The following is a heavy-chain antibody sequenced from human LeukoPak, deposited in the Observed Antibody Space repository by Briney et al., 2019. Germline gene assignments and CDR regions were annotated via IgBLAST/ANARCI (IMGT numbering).Heavy chain of an antibody. CDR2: MYYSGDI. V-gene: IGHV4-59*08. CDR3: ARHSTTLVRGVPYYYYGLDV. Sequence: SETLSLTCTVSGGSISNNYWSWIRQPPGKGLEWIGYMYYSGDINYNPSLKSRVRISVDTSKNQFSLTLSSVTAADTAVYYCARHSTTLVRGVPYYYYGLDVWGQGTTVTVSS. J-gene: IGHJ6*02. D-gene: IGHD3-10*01. CDR1: GGSISNNY.